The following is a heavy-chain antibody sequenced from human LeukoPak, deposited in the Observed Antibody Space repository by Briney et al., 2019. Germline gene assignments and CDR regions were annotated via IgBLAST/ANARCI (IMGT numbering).Heavy chain of an antibody. D-gene: IGHD3-9*01. Sequence: PGGSLRLSCAASGFTFSNYGMNWVRQAPGKGLEWVAVIWYDGSNKYYADSVKGRFTISRDNSKNTLYLQMNSLRAEDTAVYYCARGGYYDILTGYLDYWGQGTLVTVSS. V-gene: IGHV3-33*01. CDR1: GFTFSNYG. CDR3: ARGGYYDILTGYLDY. CDR2: IWYDGSNK. J-gene: IGHJ4*02.